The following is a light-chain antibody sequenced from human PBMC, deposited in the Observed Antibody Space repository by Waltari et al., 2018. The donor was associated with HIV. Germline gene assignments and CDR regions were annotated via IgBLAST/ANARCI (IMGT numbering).Light chain of an antibody. CDR1: RGHTNYA. V-gene: IGLV4-69*01. CDR3: QTWDSGIRVL. J-gene: IGLJ2*01. CDR2: LHSDGSH. Sequence: QVVLTQSPSVSASLGASVKLTCTLSRGHTNYAIAWHQQQPEKGPRYLMILHSDGSHTKGDGIPDRFSGSTSGAERYLTISSLQSEDEAEYYCQTWDSGIRVLFGGGTKLTVL.